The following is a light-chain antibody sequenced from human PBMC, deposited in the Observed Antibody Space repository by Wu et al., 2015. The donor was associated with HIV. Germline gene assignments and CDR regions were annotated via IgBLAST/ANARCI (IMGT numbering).Light chain of an antibody. CDR2: GAS. V-gene: IGKV3-20*01. Sequence: EIVLTQSPGTLSLSPGERATLSCRATQSVNNNYVAWYQQRPGQAPRLLVYGASSRATGIPDRFSGSGSGTDFTLTISRLEPEDFAVYYCQQYGSSFSWTFGQGTKVEI. CDR1: QSVNNNY. J-gene: IGKJ1*01. CDR3: QQYGSSFSWT.